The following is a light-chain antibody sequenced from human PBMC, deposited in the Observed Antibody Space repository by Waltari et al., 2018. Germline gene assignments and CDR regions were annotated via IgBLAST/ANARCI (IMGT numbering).Light chain of an antibody. CDR1: QSITNW. CDR2: KAS. V-gene: IGKV1-5*03. Sequence: QMTQSPSTLSAFVGARVTTTCRASQSITNWFAWYQQRPGKAPKPLVYKASNLKSNVPSRFSGSGSGTEFTLTITSLQPDDVATYYCQHYNSFSRTFGQGTKVQIK. CDR3: QHYNSFSRT. J-gene: IGKJ1*01.